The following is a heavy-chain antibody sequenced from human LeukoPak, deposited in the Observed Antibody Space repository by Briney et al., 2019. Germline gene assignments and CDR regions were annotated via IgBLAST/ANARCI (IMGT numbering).Heavy chain of an antibody. J-gene: IGHJ4*02. V-gene: IGHV3-23*01. D-gene: IGHD5-18*01. CDR2: ISGSGSST. Sequence: GGSLRLSCAASGFTFSSIALNWVRQAPGKGLEWVSGISGSGSSTHYADSVKGRFTISRDNSKNTLYLQMNSLRAEDTAVYYCARERGYGDTVIGYWGQGTLVTVSS. CDR1: GFTFSSIA. CDR3: ARERGYGDTVIGY.